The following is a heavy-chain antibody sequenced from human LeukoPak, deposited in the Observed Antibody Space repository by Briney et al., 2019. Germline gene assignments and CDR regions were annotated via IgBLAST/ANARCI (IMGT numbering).Heavy chain of an antibody. CDR1: GGTFSSYA. CDR2: IIPIFGTA. J-gene: IGHJ6*03. Sequence: GASVKVSCKASGGTFSSYAISWVRQAPGQGLEWMGGIIPIFGTANYAQKFQGRVTITADESTSTAYMELSSLRSEDTAVYYCARSLLQENYYYYMDVWGKGTTVTVSS. D-gene: IGHD1-26*01. CDR3: ARSLLQENYYYYMDV. V-gene: IGHV1-69*13.